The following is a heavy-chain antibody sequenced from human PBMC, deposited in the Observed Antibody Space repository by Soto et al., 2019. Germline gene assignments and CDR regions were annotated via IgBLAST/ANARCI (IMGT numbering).Heavy chain of an antibody. J-gene: IGHJ6*02. D-gene: IGHD6-13*01. CDR2: IWYDGSNK. V-gene: IGHV3-33*01. CDR1: GFTFSSYG. CDR3: ARDRFTRTSIAAAGMDYYYGMDV. Sequence: QVQLVESGGGVVQPGRSLRLSCAASGFTFSSYGMHWVRQAPGKGLEWVAVIWYDGSNKYYADSVKGRFTISRDNSKNTLYLQMNSLRAEDTAVYYCARDRFTRTSIAAAGMDYYYGMDVWGQGTTVTVSS.